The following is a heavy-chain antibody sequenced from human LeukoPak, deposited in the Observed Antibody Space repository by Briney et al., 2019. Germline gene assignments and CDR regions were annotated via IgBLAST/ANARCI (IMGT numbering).Heavy chain of an antibody. D-gene: IGHD1-1*01. J-gene: IGHJ4*02. CDR2: INPSGGST. CDR3: ARGTVFDY. CDR1: GYTFTSYY. Sequence: ASVKVSCKASGYTFTSYYMHWVRQAPGQGLEWMGIINPSGGSTSYAQKLQGRVTMTTDTSTSTAYMELRSLRSDDTAVYYCARGTVFDYWGRGTLVTVSS. V-gene: IGHV1-46*01.